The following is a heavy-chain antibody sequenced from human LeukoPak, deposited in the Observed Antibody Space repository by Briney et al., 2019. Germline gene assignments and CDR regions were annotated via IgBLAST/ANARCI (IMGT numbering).Heavy chain of an antibody. D-gene: IGHD1-26*01. Sequence: PGGSLRLSCAASGFRFSSYGMHWVRQAPGKGLEWVSVIYSGGSTYYADSVKGRFTISRDNSKNTLYLQMNSLRAEDTAVYYCARGGGSYLPHYWGQGTLVTVSS. CDR2: IYSGGST. J-gene: IGHJ4*02. CDR3: ARGGGSYLPHY. CDR1: GFRFSSYG. V-gene: IGHV3-NL1*01.